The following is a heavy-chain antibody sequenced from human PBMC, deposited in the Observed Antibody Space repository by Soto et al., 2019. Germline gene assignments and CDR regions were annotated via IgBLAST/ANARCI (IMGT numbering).Heavy chain of an antibody. J-gene: IGHJ4*02. D-gene: IGHD1-1*01. CDR2: ISYDGSNK. CDR1: GFTFSRYP. CDR3: ARTQNWYFDN. Sequence: QVQLVESGGGVVQPGRCLRLSCAASGFTFSRYPMHWVRQAPGKGLEWVALISYDGSNKYYADSVKGRFTISRDNSKNTLYLQVNSLRADDTAVYYCARTQNWYFDNWGQGTLVTVSS. V-gene: IGHV3-30-3*01.